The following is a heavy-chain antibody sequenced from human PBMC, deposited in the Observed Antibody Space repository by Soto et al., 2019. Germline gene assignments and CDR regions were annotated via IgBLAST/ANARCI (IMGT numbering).Heavy chain of an antibody. Sequence: QVQLQESGPGLVKPSETLSLTCTVSGGSVTNHHLSWIRQPPGKGLEWMGHINYSGRSNYNPSLWSRAPIAVDTPNSQFSMKLGSVTAAATAINYGATYFGAGGGRGYWGQGTLVTVSS. CDR1: GGSVTNHH. D-gene: IGHD3-16*01. V-gene: IGHV4-59*08. CDR3: ATYFGAGGGRGY. J-gene: IGHJ4*02. CDR2: INYSGRS.